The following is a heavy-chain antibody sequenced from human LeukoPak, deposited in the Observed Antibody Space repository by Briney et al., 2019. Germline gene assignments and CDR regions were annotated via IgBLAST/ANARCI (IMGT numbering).Heavy chain of an antibody. CDR1: GGSFSGYY. CDR2: INHSGST. V-gene: IGHV4-34*01. Sequence: SETLSLTCAVYGGSFSGYYWSWIRQPPGKGLEWIGEINHSGSTNYNPSLKSRVTISVDTSKNQFSLKLSSVTAADTAVYYCARRWGQQQLVPHNWFDPWGQGTLVTVYS. D-gene: IGHD6-13*01. CDR3: ARRWGQQQLVPHNWFDP. J-gene: IGHJ5*02.